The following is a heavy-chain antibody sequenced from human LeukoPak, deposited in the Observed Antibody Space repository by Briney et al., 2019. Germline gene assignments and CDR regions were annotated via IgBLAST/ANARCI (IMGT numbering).Heavy chain of an antibody. J-gene: IGHJ6*03. Sequence: PGGTLRLSCAASGFTFNSYAMNWVRQAPGKGLEWVSTISSSGNNTYYTDSVKGRFTISRDNSKNTLFLQMNSLRVDDTAVYYCARGSRRSSSWLHYYYYMDVWGKGTTVTISS. D-gene: IGHD6-13*01. V-gene: IGHV3-23*01. CDR3: ARGSRRSSSWLHYYYYMDV. CDR2: ISSSGNNT. CDR1: GFTFNSYA.